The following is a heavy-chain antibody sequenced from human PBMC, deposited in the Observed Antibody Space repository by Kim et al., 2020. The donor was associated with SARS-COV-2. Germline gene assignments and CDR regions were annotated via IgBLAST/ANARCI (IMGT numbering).Heavy chain of an antibody. CDR3: ARGLNRMGYSSSWYGGYYYYMDV. D-gene: IGHD6-13*01. Sequence: SETLSLTCAVYGGSFSGYYWSWIRQPPGKGLEWIGEINHSGSTNYNPSLKSRVTISVDTSKNQFSLKLSSVTAADTAVYYCARGLNRMGYSSSWYGGYYYYMDVWGKGTTVTVSS. CDR1: GGSFSGYY. V-gene: IGHV4-34*01. J-gene: IGHJ6*03. CDR2: INHSGST.